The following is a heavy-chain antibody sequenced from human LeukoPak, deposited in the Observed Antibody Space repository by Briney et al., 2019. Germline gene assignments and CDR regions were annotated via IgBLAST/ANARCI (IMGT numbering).Heavy chain of an antibody. CDR1: GFTFSSYW. V-gene: IGHV3-7*01. CDR2: IKQDGSEK. CDR3: ARDRSDILTGYNDAFDI. Sequence: GGSLRLSCAASGFTFSSYWMSWVRQAPEKGLEWVATIKQDGSEKYYVDSMKGRLTISRDNAKNSLCLQMNSLRAEDTAVYYCARDRSDILTGYNDAFDIWGQGTMVTVSS. J-gene: IGHJ3*02. D-gene: IGHD3-9*01.